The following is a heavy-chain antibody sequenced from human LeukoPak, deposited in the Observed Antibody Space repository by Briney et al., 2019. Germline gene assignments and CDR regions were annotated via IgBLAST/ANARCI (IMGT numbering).Heavy chain of an antibody. Sequence: SETLSLTCNVSGGSISTYYWSWIRQPPGKGLEWIGYVYYSGSTNYNPSLMSRVTISVDTSENQFSLKLSSVTAADTAMYYCARSELLWFGKVNSGFDFWGQGTLVTVSS. CDR3: ARSELLWFGKVNSGFDF. D-gene: IGHD3-10*01. V-gene: IGHV4-59*01. CDR2: VYYSGST. CDR1: GGSISTYY. J-gene: IGHJ4*02.